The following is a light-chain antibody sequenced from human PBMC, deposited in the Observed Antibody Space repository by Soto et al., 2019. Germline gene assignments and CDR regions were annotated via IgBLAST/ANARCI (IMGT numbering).Light chain of an antibody. J-gene: IGKJ1*01. Sequence: DIQMTQSPSTLSASVGDRVTITCRASQSISSWLAWYQQKPGKAPKLLIYDASSLESGVPSRFSGSESGTEFTLTISSLQPDDFATYCCQQYNSYWTFGQGTKVDIK. V-gene: IGKV1-5*01. CDR1: QSISSW. CDR3: QQYNSYWT. CDR2: DAS.